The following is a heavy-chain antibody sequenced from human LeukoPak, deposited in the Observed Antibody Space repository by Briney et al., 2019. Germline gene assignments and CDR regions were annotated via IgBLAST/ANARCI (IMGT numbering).Heavy chain of an antibody. J-gene: IGHJ3*02. CDR2: ISGSGGST. CDR1: GFTFSSYA. D-gene: IGHD6-13*01. Sequence: PGGSLRLSCAASGFTFSSYAMSWVRQAPGKGLEWVSAISGSGGSTYYADSVKGRFTISRDNSKNTLYLQMNSLRAEDTAVYYCAKDQWGMLSIAAVHDTFDIWGQGTMVTVSS. CDR3: AKDQWGMLSIAAVHDTFDI. V-gene: IGHV3-23*01.